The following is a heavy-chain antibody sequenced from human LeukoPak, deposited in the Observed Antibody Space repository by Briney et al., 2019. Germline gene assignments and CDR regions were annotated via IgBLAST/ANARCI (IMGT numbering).Heavy chain of an antibody. V-gene: IGHV1-8*01. D-gene: IGHD4-17*01. CDR3: ARVRNYGDYQDY. J-gene: IGHJ4*02. Sequence: GASVKVSCKASGYTFTSYDFNWLRQATGQGPEWMGWMNPNSGATGYAQKFQGRVTMTRDTSTSTVYMELSSLRSEDTAVYYCARVRNYGDYQDYWGQGTLVTVSS. CDR2: MNPNSGAT. CDR1: GYTFTSYD.